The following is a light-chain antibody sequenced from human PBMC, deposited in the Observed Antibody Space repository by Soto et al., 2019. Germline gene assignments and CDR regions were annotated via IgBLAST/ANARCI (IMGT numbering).Light chain of an antibody. CDR3: CSYVSSKTYV. Sequence: QSALNKPASVSGSPGQSITISFTGTRTDVGGYNFVSWYQQHPGKAPKLIIYEVSNRPSGVSNRFSGSKSDNTASLTISGLQAEDEADYYCCSYVSSKTYVFGTGTKATVL. J-gene: IGLJ1*01. CDR2: EVS. V-gene: IGLV2-14*01. CDR1: RTDVGGYNF.